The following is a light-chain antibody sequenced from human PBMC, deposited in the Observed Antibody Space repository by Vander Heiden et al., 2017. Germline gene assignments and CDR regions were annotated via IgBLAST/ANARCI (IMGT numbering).Light chain of an antibody. Sequence: SVGDRVTITCRASQSISSYLNWYQQKPGKAPKLLIYAASSLQSGVPSRFSGSGSGTDFTLTISSLQPEDFATYYCQQSYSTLFTFGHGTKVDIK. V-gene: IGKV1-39*01. CDR3: QQSYSTLFT. CDR1: QSISSY. J-gene: IGKJ3*01. CDR2: AAS.